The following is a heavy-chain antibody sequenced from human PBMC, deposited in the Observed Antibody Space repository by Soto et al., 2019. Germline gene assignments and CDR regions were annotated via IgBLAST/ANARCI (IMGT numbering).Heavy chain of an antibody. D-gene: IGHD1-26*01. V-gene: IGHV4-59*01. CDR1: GGSISTYY. J-gene: IGHJ6*02. CDR3: ATRVSGTFYGMHV. CDR2: IYYSGST. Sequence: SETLSLTCTVSGGSISTYYWSWIRQPPGKGLEWIGYIYYSGSTNYNPSLKSRVTMSVDTSKNQFSLKLSSVTAADTAVYYCATRVSGTFYGMHVWGQGTTVTVSS.